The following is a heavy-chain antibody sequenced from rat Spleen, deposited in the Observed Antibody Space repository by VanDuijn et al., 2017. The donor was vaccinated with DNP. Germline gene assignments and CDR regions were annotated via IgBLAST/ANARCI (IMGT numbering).Heavy chain of an antibody. V-gene: IGHV2-19*01. Sequence: QVQLKESGPGLLQPSQTLSLTCSVSDFSLTDYSVHWVRQPPGKGLEWLGRIRANGITDYNSGLKSRLTISRDISKSQVFLKMNSLQTEDTAIYFCTRDMTYWGQGVMVTVSS. CDR3: TRDMTY. D-gene: IGHD1-7*01. CDR2: IRANGIT. CDR1: DFSLTDYS. J-gene: IGHJ2*01.